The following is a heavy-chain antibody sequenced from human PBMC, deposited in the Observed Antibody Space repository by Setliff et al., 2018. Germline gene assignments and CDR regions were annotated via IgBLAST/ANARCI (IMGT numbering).Heavy chain of an antibody. D-gene: IGHD3-3*01. CDR2: IGVYSGNT. Sequence: GASVKVSCKASGYTFRQSIVSWVRQAPGQGLEWLGWIGVYSGNTYSAQRFQGRVSLTTDESTNTAYLELRGLRSDDTAVYYCMRLVRFCSRTVCQRTSGDEAWGQGTRVTVSS. J-gene: IGHJ5*02. CDR3: MRLVRFCSRTVCQRTSGDEA. CDR1: GYTFRQSI. V-gene: IGHV1-18*01.